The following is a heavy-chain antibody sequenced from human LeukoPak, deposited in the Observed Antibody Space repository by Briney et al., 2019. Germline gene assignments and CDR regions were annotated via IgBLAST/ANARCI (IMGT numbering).Heavy chain of an antibody. D-gene: IGHD3-22*01. CDR2: IYTSGST. J-gene: IGHJ4*02. Sequence: SETLSLTCTVSGGSFTSYYRSWIRQPAGKGLEWIGRIYTSGSTNYNPSIKSRVTMSVDTSKNQFSLKLSSVTAADTAVYYCARDSSAGRGYYGYWGQGTLVTVSS. CDR1: GGSFTSYY. CDR3: ARDSSAGRGYYGY. V-gene: IGHV4-4*07.